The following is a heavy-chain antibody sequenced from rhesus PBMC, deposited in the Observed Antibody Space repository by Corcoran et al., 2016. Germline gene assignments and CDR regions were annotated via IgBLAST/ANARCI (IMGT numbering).Heavy chain of an antibody. CDR1: GGSISGHYL. Sequence: QVQLQESGPGVVKPSETLSLTCAVSGGSISGHYLWSWIRQPPGKGLEWIGYIYGGRGSTGYNPSLKSRGIISIETSQNQFSLKLSSVTAADTAVYYCARETGVLTALFDYWGQGVLVTVSS. J-gene: IGHJ4*01. D-gene: IGHD2-15*01. CDR2: IYGGRGST. V-gene: IGHV4S7*01. CDR3: ARETGVLTALFDY.